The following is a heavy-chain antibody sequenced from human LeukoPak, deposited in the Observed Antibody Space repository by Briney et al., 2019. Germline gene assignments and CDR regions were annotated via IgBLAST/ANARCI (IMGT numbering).Heavy chain of an antibody. Sequence: ASVKVSCKASGYTFTSYGISWVRQAPGQGLEWMGWISAYNGNTNYAQKLQGRVTMTPDTSTSTAYMELRSLRSDDTAVYYCARDTDYYGSGSSWSDPWGQGTLVTVSS. J-gene: IGHJ5*02. CDR1: GYTFTSYG. V-gene: IGHV1-18*01. CDR3: ARDTDYYGSGSSWSDP. D-gene: IGHD3-10*01. CDR2: ISAYNGNT.